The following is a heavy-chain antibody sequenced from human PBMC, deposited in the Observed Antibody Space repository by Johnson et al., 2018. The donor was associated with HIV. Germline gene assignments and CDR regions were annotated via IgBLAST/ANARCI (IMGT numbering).Heavy chain of an antibody. V-gene: IGHV3-30*02. J-gene: IGHJ3*02. CDR1: GFTFSSYA. CDR2: IRYDGSNK. CDR3: ARSVGYCSGGSCSPDAFDI. Sequence: QVQLVESGGGVVQPGRSLRLSCAASGFTFSSYAMHWVRQAPGKGLEWVAFIRYDGSNKYYADSVKGRFTISRDNSKNTLYLQMNSLRAEGTAVYYCARSVGYCSGGSCSPDAFDIWGQGTMVTVSS. D-gene: IGHD2-15*01.